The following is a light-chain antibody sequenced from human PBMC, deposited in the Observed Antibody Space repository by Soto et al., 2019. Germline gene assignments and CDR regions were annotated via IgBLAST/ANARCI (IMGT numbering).Light chain of an antibody. J-gene: IGLJ2*01. CDR2: DVS. Sequence: QSALTQPPSASGSPGQSVTISCTGTSSDVGNYNYVSWYQQHPGKAPKLMIYDVSKRPSGVPDRFSGSKSGNTASLTVSGLQFEDEADYYCNSYAGSNNLGVFGGGTKLTVL. CDR1: SSDVGNYNY. CDR3: NSYAGSNNLGV. V-gene: IGLV2-8*01.